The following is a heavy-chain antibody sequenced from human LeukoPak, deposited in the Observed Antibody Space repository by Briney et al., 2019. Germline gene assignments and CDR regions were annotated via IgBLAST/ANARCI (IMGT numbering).Heavy chain of an antibody. V-gene: IGHV3-23*01. CDR2: VNGNGGST. Sequence: GGSLRLSCAASGFSFSTYAMSWVRQAPGKGLEWVSGVNGNGGSTSYADSVKGRFTIFRDSSKNTVYLQMNSLRVEDTAVYYCAKSLYGGCDYWGQGTVVTVSS. CDR1: GFSFSTYA. J-gene: IGHJ4*02. D-gene: IGHD3-16*02. CDR3: AKSLYGGCDY.